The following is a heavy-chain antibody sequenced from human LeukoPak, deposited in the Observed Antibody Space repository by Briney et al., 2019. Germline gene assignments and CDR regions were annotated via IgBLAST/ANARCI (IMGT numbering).Heavy chain of an antibody. CDR2: ISGSGGST. D-gene: IGHD2-2*01. CDR3: ARLPGYCSSTSCLRYFQH. V-gene: IGHV3-23*01. CDR1: GFTFSSYA. J-gene: IGHJ1*01. Sequence: GGSLRLSCAASGFTFSSYAMSWVRQAPGKGLEWVSAISGSGGSTYYADSVKGRFTISRDNSKNTLYLQMNSLRAEDTAVYYCARLPGYCSSTSCLRYFQHWGQGTLVTVSS.